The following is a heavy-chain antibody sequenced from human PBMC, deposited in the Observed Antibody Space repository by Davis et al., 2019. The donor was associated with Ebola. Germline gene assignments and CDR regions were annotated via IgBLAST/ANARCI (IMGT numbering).Heavy chain of an antibody. CDR2: ISSSSSYI. J-gene: IGHJ6*02. CDR3: ARDRFPPKIQYPNTYYYYYYGMDV. Sequence: GESLKISCAASGFTFSSYSMNWVRQAPGKGLEWVSSISSSSSYIYYADSVKGRFTISRDNAKNSLYLQMNSLRAEDTAVHYCARDRFPPKIQYPNTYYYYYYGMDVWGQGTTVTVSS. D-gene: IGHD2-2*01. CDR1: GFTFSSYS. V-gene: IGHV3-21*01.